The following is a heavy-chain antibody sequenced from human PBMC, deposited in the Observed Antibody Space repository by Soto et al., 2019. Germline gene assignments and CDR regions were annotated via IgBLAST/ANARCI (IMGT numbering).Heavy chain of an antibody. CDR2: INPKSGGT. D-gene: IGHD3-16*01. V-gene: IGHV1-2*02. CDR3: ARGLITVPPYSYFGLDV. Sequence: QLVQSGAEVKKPGASLRVSCKASGYSLTDYYIHWLRQAPGQGFEWMGWINPKSGGTSYAEKFRGGVSMTRDTSVSTVYMEVNTLKSDDTAIYYCARGLITVPPYSYFGLDVWGQGATVTVSS. J-gene: IGHJ6*02. CDR1: GYSLTDYY.